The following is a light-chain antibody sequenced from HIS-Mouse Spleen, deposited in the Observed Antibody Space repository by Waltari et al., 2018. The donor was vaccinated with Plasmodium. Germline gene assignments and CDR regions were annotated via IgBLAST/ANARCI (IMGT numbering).Light chain of an antibody. CDR1: QSISSY. J-gene: IGKJ1*01. CDR2: AAS. V-gene: IGKV1-39*01. Sequence: DIQMTQSPSSLSASVGDSVSITRRASQSISSYLHWYQQKPGEAPKLLIYAASSLQSRVPPRFSGGGAGTDFTLTISSLQPEDFATYYWQQNYYTWTFGQGTKVEIK. CDR3: QQNYYTWT.